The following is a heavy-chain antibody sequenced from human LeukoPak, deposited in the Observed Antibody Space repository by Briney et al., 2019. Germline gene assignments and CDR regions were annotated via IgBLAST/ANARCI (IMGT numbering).Heavy chain of an antibody. CDR1: GGSFSGYY. J-gene: IGHJ4*02. Sequence: SSETLSLTCAVYGGSFSGYYWSWIRQPPGKGLEWIGEINHSGSTNYNPSLKSRVTISVDTSKNQFSLKLSSVTAADTAVYYCARGIDSYGPGDYWGQGTLVTVSS. V-gene: IGHV4-34*01. D-gene: IGHD5-18*01. CDR3: ARGIDSYGPGDY. CDR2: INHSGST.